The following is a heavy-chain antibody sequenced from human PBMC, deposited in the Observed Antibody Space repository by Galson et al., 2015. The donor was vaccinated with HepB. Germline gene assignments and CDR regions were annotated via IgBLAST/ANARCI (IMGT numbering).Heavy chain of an antibody. CDR2: IYYSGST. J-gene: IGHJ3*02. D-gene: IGHD1-26*01. CDR3: ARDRSRQGAGATEDDAFDI. V-gene: IGHV4-39*07. Sequence: ETLSLTCTVSGGSISSSSYYWGWIRQPPGKGLEWIGSIYYSGSTNYNPSLKSRVTMSVDTSKNQFSLKLSSVTAADTAVYYCARDRSRQGAGATEDDAFDIWGQGTMVTVSS. CDR1: GGSISSSSYY.